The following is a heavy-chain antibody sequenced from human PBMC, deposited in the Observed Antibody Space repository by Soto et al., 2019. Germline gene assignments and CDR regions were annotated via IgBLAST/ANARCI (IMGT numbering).Heavy chain of an antibody. J-gene: IGHJ4*02. CDR3: ARVVYGDSHFDY. CDR2: IIPIFGTA. CDR1: GGTFSSYA. Sequence: QVQLVQSGAEVKKPGSSVKVSCKASGGTFSSYAISWVRQAPGQGLEWMGGIIPIFGTANYAQKFQGRVTITADESPDTAYMGLSSLRSEDTAVYYCARVVYGDSHFDYWGQGTLVTVSS. V-gene: IGHV1-69*12. D-gene: IGHD4-17*01.